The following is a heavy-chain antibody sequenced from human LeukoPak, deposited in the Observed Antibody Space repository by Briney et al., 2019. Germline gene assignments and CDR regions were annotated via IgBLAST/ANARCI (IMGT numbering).Heavy chain of an antibody. CDR2: IYYSGST. J-gene: IGHJ4*02. V-gene: IGHV4-30-4*01. CDR1: GGSISSGDYY. D-gene: IGHD3-3*01. CDR3: ARALNDFWSGYSDY. Sequence: SQTLSLTCTVSGGSISSGDYYWSWIRQPPGKGLEWIGYIYYSGSTYYNPSLKSRVTISVDTSKNQFSLKLSSVTAADTAVYYCARALNDFWSGYSDYWGQGTLVTVSS.